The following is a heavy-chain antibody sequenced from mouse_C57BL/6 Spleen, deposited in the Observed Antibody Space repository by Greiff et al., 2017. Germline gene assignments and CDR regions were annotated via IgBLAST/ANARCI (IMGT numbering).Heavy chain of an antibody. Sequence: QVTLKVSGPGILQPSQTLSLTCSFSGFSLSTFGMGVGWIRQPSGKGLEWLAHIWWDDDKYYNPALKSRLTTSKDTSKNQVFLKIGNVDTADTATYYCARIGGYYGSSSYYFDYWGQGTTLTVSS. J-gene: IGHJ2*01. CDR3: ARIGGYYGSSSYYFDY. CDR1: GFSLSTFGMG. CDR2: IWWDDDK. V-gene: IGHV8-8*01. D-gene: IGHD1-1*01.